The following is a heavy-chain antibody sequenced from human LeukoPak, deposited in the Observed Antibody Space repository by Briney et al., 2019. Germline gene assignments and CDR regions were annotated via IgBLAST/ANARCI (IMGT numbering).Heavy chain of an antibody. D-gene: IGHD2-15*01. CDR1: GGSFSGYY. CDR3: ARGLGYCSGGSCQGLFDY. V-gene: IGHV4-34*01. J-gene: IGHJ4*02. CDR2: INHSGST. Sequence: SETLSLTCAVYGGSFSGYYWSWIRQPPGKGLEWIGEINHSGSTNYNPSLKSRVTLSVDTSKNQFSLKLSSVTAADTAVYYCARGLGYCSGGSCQGLFDYWGQGTLVTVSS.